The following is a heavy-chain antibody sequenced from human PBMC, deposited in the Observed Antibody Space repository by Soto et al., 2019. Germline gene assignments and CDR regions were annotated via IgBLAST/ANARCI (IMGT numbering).Heavy chain of an antibody. Sequence: GESLKISCKGSGYSFTSYWIGWVRQMPGKGLEWMGIIYPGDSETRYSPSFQGQVNISADKSISTAYLEWSSLKASDTAMYYCARWTVVTIFDYWGQGTLVTVSS. V-gene: IGHV5-51*01. J-gene: IGHJ4*02. D-gene: IGHD5-12*01. CDR3: ARWTVVTIFDY. CDR2: IYPGDSET. CDR1: GYSFTSYW.